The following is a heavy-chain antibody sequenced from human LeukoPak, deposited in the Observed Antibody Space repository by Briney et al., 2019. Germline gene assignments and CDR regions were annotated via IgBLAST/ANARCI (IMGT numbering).Heavy chain of an antibody. V-gene: IGHV3-21*01. CDR3: ANSVGARDFDY. Sequence: GGSLRLSCAASGFTFSSYSMNWVRQAPGKGLEWVSSISSSSSYIYYADSVKGRFTIPRDNAKNSLYLQMNSLRAEDTAVYYCANSVGARDFDYWGQGTLVTVSS. CDR2: ISSSSSYI. J-gene: IGHJ4*02. CDR1: GFTFSSYS. D-gene: IGHD1-26*01.